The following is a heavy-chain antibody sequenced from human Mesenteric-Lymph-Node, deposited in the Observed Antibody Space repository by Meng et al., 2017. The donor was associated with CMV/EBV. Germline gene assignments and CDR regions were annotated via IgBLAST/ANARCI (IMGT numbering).Heavy chain of an antibody. CDR1: FTFSSYA. CDR3: VRDILTGYYDQGDAFDI. V-gene: IGHV3-23*01. Sequence: FTFSSYAMSWVRQAPGKGLEWVSAISGSGGSTYYADSVKGRFTISRDNSKNTLYLQMNSLRAEDTAVYYCVRDILTGYYDQGDAFDIWGQGTMVTVSS. CDR2: ISGSGGST. D-gene: IGHD3-9*01. J-gene: IGHJ3*02.